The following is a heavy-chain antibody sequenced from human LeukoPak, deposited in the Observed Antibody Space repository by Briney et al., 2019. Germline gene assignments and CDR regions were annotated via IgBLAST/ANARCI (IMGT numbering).Heavy chain of an antibody. CDR3: ARGGSSWNENLSPNDY. CDR2: INHSGST. V-gene: IGHV4-34*01. CDR1: GRSFSGYY. J-gene: IGHJ4*02. Sequence: PSETLSLTCAVYGRSFSGYYWSWIRQPPGKGLEWIGEINHSGSTNYNPSLKSRVTISVDTSKNQFSLKLSSVTAADTAVYYCARGGSSWNENLSPNDYWGQGTLVTVSS. D-gene: IGHD6-13*01.